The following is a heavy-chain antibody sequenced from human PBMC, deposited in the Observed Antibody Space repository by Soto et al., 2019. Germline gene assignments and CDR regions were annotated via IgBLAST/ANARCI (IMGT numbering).Heavy chain of an antibody. Sequence: ASVKVSCKASGYTFTSYAMHWVRQAPGQRLEWMGWINAGNGNTKYSQKFQGRVTITRDTSASTAYMELSSLRSEDTAVYYCARDPRVLQLGGYFDYWGQGTLVTVSS. V-gene: IGHV1-3*01. J-gene: IGHJ4*02. D-gene: IGHD2-8*02. CDR3: ARDPRVLQLGGYFDY. CDR1: GYTFTSYA. CDR2: INAGNGNT.